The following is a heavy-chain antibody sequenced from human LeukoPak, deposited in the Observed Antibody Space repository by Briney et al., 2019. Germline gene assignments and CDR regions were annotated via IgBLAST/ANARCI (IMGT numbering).Heavy chain of an antibody. CDR1: GGSFSGYY. CDR3: ARWDDSAWAFGT. V-gene: IGHV4-34*01. Sequence: SETLSLTCAVYGGSFSGYYWGWIRQPPGKGLEWIGSIHYSGSTYYNPSLKSRVTISVDTSKNQFSLKLSSMTAADTAVYYCARWDDSAWAFGTWGPGTLVTVSS. D-gene: IGHD6-19*01. J-gene: IGHJ5*02. CDR2: IHYSGST.